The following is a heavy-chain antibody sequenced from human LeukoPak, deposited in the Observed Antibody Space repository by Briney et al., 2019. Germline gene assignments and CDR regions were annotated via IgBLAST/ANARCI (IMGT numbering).Heavy chain of an antibody. J-gene: IGHJ4*02. D-gene: IGHD2-15*01. V-gene: IGHV3-20*04. CDR1: GFTFDDYG. CDR3: ARRYCSGGSCYHIDY. CDR2: INWNGGST. Sequence: PGGSLRLSCAASGFTFDDYGMSWVRQAPGKGLEWVSGINWNGGSTGYADSVKGRFTISRDNAKNSLYLQMNSLRAEDTAVYYCARRYCSGGSCYHIDYWGQGTLVTVSS.